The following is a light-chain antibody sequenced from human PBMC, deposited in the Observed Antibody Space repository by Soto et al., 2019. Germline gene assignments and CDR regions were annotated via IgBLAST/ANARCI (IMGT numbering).Light chain of an antibody. V-gene: IGKV3-11*01. J-gene: IGKJ2*01. CDR3: QQRSNWPPYT. CDR2: DAS. Sequence: EIVLTQSPATLSLSPGERATLSCRASQRVSSYLAWYQPKPGQAPRLLIYDASNRATGIPARFSGSGSGTDFTLTISSLEPEYFAVYYCQQRSNWPPYTFGQGTKLEIK. CDR1: QRVSSY.